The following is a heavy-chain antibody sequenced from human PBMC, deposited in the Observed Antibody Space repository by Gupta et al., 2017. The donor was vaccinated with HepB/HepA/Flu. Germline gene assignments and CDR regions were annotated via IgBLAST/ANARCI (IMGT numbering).Heavy chain of an antibody. V-gene: IGHV3-53*01. Sequence: EVQLVESGGVLIQPGGSLRLSCAASGFTVSSNYMTWVRQAPGKGLEWVSLIYKDNSTFYADSVKGRFTISRDNSKNTLYLQMNSLRAEDTALYYCARGRPPDYWGQGTLVTVSS. CDR2: IYKDNST. CDR1: GFTVSSNY. J-gene: IGHJ4*02. CDR3: ARGRPPDY.